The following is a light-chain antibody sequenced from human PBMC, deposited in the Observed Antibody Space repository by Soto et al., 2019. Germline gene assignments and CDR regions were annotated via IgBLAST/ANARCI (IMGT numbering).Light chain of an antibody. CDR1: QSLSSNY. CDR2: GAS. V-gene: IGKV3-20*01. CDR3: HQYDNAPFT. J-gene: IGKJ3*01. Sequence: EIVLTQSPGTLSLSPGERATLSCRASQSLSSNYLAWYQQRPGQSPRLLVSGASSRATGIPDRFSGSGFGTDFALTISRLEPEDSAVYYCHQYDNAPFTFGPGTRVGIK.